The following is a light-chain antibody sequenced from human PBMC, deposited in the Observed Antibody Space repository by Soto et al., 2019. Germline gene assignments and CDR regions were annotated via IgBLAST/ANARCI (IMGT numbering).Light chain of an antibody. CDR2: GIS. CDR3: QQYGSSPWT. J-gene: IGKJ1*01. CDR1: QSVSSNY. V-gene: IGKV3-20*01. Sequence: DIVPTQSPGTLSLSPGESAALSCRASQSVSSNYLAWYRQKPGQAPRLLIYGISSRAADIPERFSGSGSGTDFTLTITRLEPEDSAVYYCQQYGSSPWTFGQGTRVEI.